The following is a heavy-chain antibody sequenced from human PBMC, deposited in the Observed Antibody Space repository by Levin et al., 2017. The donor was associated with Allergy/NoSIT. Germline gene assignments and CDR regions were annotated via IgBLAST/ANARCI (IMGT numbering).Heavy chain of an antibody. CDR3: ARCSGRIQLWLRREDYFDY. D-gene: IGHD5-18*01. Sequence: LRLSCTVSGGSISSGGYYWSWIRQHPGKGLEWIGYIYYSGSTYYNPSLKSRVTISVDTSKNQFSLKLSSVTAADTAVYYCARCSGRIQLWLRREDYFDYWGQGTLVTVSS. V-gene: IGHV4-31*03. J-gene: IGHJ4*02. CDR2: IYYSGST. CDR1: GGSISSGGYY.